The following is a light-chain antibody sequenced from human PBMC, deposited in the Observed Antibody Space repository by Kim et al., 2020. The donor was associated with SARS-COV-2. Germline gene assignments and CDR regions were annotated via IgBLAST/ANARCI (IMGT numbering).Light chain of an antibody. CDR2: DNN. Sequence: GQKVIISCSGSSSNIGNNYVSWYQQLPGTAPKLLIYDNNKRPSGIPDRFSGSKSGTSATLGITGLQTGDEADYYCGTWDSSLSAYVFGTGTKVTVL. CDR3: GTWDSSLSAYV. CDR1: SSNIGNNY. V-gene: IGLV1-51*01. J-gene: IGLJ1*01.